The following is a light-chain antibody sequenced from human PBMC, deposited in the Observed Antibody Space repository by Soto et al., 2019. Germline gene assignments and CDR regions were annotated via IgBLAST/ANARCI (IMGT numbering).Light chain of an antibody. CDR1: SSNIGNNA. CDR2: SNN. CDR3: ATWDDSLNGWV. V-gene: IGLV1-44*01. J-gene: IGLJ3*02. Sequence: QAVLTQPPSASGTPGQRVTISCSGSSSNIGNNAVNWYQQLTGMAPKLLIHSNNQRPSGVPDRFSGSESGTSASLAISGLQSEAEADYYCATWDDSLNGWVFGGGTKVTVL.